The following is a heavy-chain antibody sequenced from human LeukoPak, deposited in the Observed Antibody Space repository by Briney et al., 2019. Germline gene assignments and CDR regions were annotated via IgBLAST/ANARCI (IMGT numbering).Heavy chain of an antibody. CDR3: AGMCSGGSCYSAGDYFDY. D-gene: IGHD2-15*01. Sequence: SETLSLTCTVSGGSISSYYWSWIRQPPGKGLEWIGYIYYSGSTNYNPSLKSRVTISVDTSKNQFSLKLSSVTAADTAVYYCAGMCSGGSCYSAGDYFDYWGQGTLVTVSS. CDR2: IYYSGST. J-gene: IGHJ4*02. CDR1: GGSISSYY. V-gene: IGHV4-59*01.